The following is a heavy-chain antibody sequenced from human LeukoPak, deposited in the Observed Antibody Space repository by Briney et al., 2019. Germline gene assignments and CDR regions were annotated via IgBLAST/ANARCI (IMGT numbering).Heavy chain of an antibody. CDR2: ISGSGGST. CDR3: ARERQNKDFWSGGDY. D-gene: IGHD3-3*01. CDR1: GFTFSSYA. J-gene: IGHJ4*02. Sequence: GGSLRLSCAASGFTFSSYAMSWVRQAPGKGLEWVSAISGSGGSTYYADSVKGRFTISRDSAKNSLYLQMNTLRPEDTAVYYCARERQNKDFWSGGDYWGQGTLVTVSS. V-gene: IGHV3-23*01.